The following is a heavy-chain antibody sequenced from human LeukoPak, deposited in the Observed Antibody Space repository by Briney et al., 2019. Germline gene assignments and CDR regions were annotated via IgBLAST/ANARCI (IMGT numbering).Heavy chain of an antibody. J-gene: IGHJ4*02. CDR1: GGSFSGYY. CDR3: ARGRYYGSGSYPDY. D-gene: IGHD3-10*01. Sequence: PSETLPLTCAVYGGSFSGYYWSWIRQPPGKGLEWIGEINHSGSTNYNPSLKSRVTISVDTSKNQFSLKLSSVTAADTAVYYCARGRYYGSGSYPDYWGQGTLVTVSS. V-gene: IGHV4-34*01. CDR2: INHSGST.